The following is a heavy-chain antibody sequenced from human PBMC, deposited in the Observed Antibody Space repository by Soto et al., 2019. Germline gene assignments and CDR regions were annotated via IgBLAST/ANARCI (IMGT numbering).Heavy chain of an antibody. J-gene: IGHJ4*02. CDR1: GFTFSSYG. V-gene: IGHV3-30*18. CDR2: ISYDGSNK. D-gene: IGHD3-10*01. CDR3: AKDLITMAIGY. Sequence: GGSLRLSCAASGFTFSSYGMHWVRQAPGKGLEWVAVISYDGSNKYYADSVKGRFTISRDNSKNTLYLQMNSLRAEDTAVYYCAKDLITMAIGYWGQGTLVTVSS.